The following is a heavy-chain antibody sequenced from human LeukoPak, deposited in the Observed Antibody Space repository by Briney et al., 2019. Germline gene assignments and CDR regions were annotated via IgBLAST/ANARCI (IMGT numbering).Heavy chain of an antibody. CDR3: TRGHYDSSGYYSDY. D-gene: IGHD3-22*01. Sequence: GGSLRLSCAASGFTFSSYSMHWVRQAPGKGLDYVSAISSNGGSTYYANFVKGRFTISRDNSKNTLYLQMGSLRAEDMAVYYCTRGHYDSSGYYSDYWGQGTLVTVSS. V-gene: IGHV3-64*01. J-gene: IGHJ4*02. CDR2: ISSNGGST. CDR1: GFTFSSYS.